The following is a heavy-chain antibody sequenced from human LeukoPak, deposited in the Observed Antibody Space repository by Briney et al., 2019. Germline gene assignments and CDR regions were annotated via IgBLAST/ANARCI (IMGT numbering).Heavy chain of an antibody. J-gene: IGHJ4*02. CDR3: AREYSSGWFPDY. Sequence: SETLSLTCTVSGGSISSSSYYWGWIRQPPGKGLEWIGSIYYSGSTYYNPSLKSRVTISVDTSKNQFSLKLSSVTAADTAVYYCAREYSSGWFPDYWGQGTLVTVSS. D-gene: IGHD6-19*01. CDR1: GGSISSSSYY. V-gene: IGHV4-39*07. CDR2: IYYSGST.